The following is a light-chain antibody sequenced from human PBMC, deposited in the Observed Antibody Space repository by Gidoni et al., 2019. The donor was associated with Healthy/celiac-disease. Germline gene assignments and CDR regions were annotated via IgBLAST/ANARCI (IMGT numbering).Light chain of an antibody. V-gene: IGLV3-1*01. CDR3: QAWDSSTVV. CDR2: QDS. J-gene: IGLJ2*01. Sequence: SYELPQPPSVSVPPGQTASITCSGDNLGDKYACCYQQKPGQSPVLVIYQDSKRPSGIPERFSGSNSGNTATLTISGTQAMDEADYYCQAWDSSTVVFGGGTKLTVL. CDR1: NLGDKY.